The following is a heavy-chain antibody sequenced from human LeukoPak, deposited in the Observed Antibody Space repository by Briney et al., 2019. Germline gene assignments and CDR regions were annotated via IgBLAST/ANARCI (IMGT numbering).Heavy chain of an antibody. Sequence: GGSLRLSCAASGFTFSSHWMHWVRQAPGKGLVWVSRINSDGSSTTYADSVKGRFTISRDNAKNTLYLQMNSLRAEDTAVYYCAKSGYNRFDYWGQGTLVTVSS. CDR2: INSDGSST. CDR3: AKSGYNRFDY. J-gene: IGHJ4*02. CDR1: GFTFSSHW. V-gene: IGHV3-74*01. D-gene: IGHD5-24*01.